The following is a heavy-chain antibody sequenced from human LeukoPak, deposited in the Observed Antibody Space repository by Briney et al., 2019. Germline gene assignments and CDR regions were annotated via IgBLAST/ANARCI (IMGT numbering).Heavy chain of an antibody. Sequence: ASVKVSCMASGYTFTRYYMHWVRQAPGQGLEWMGIINPSGGSTSYAQKFQSRVTMTSDMSTSTVYMELSSLRSEDTAVYYCARDRSSSSVGPAYYFDYWGQGTLVTVSS. V-gene: IGHV1-46*01. D-gene: IGHD6-6*01. J-gene: IGHJ4*02. CDR2: INPSGGST. CDR3: ARDRSSSSVGPAYYFDY. CDR1: GYTFTRYY.